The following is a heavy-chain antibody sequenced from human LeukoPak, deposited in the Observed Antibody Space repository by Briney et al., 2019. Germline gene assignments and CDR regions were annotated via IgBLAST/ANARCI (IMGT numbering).Heavy chain of an antibody. CDR3: ARDDRLGELSLYYFDY. CDR1: GFTFSSYS. CDR2: ISSSSSYI. J-gene: IGHJ4*02. V-gene: IGHV3-21*01. D-gene: IGHD3-16*02. Sequence: PGGSLRLSCAASGFTFSSYSMNWVRQAPGKGLEWVSSISSSSSYIYYADSVKGRFTISRDNAKNSLYLQMNSLRAEDTAVYYCARDDRLGELSLYYFDYWGQGTLVTVSS.